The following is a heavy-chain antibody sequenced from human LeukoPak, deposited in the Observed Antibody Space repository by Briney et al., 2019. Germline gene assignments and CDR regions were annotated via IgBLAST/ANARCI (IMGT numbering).Heavy chain of an antibody. Sequence: SETLSLTCSVSGYSISSAYYWGWIRQPPGKGLEWIGTMYHSGSTNYNPSLKSRVTISVDTSKNQFSLKLSSVTAADTAVYYCARRAGVTTMGYYYYMDVWGKGTTVTVSS. D-gene: IGHD4-11*01. CDR1: GYSISSAYY. CDR2: MYHSGST. J-gene: IGHJ6*03. CDR3: ARRAGVTTMGYYYYMDV. V-gene: IGHV4-38-2*02.